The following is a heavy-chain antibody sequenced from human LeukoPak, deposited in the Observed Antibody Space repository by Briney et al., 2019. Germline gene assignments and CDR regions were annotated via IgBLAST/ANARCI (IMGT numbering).Heavy chain of an antibody. D-gene: IGHD3-3*01. V-gene: IGHV3-64*04. CDR2: ISGNGGST. Sequence: PGGSLRLSCSASGFTFSTYAMHWVRQAPGKGLKYVSVISGNGGSTSYADSVKGRFITSRDNSKNTLYLQMNSLRAEDTAVYYCAREKVDITIFGVGSYYYYYGMDVWGQGTTVTVSS. CDR1: GFTFSTYA. CDR3: AREKVDITIFGVGSYYYYYGMDV. J-gene: IGHJ6*02.